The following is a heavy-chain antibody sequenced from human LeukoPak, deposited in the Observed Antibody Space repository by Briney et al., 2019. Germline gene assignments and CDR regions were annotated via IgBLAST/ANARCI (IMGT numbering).Heavy chain of an antibody. D-gene: IGHD3-3*01. Sequence: PSETLSLTCTVSGGSISSGSYYWSWIRQPAGKGLEWIGRIYTSGSTNYNPSLKSRVTISVDTSKNQFSLKLSSATAADTAVYYCARDAPYDSDYYYYMDVWGKGTTVTISS. CDR1: GGSISSGSYY. CDR2: IYTSGST. V-gene: IGHV4-61*02. J-gene: IGHJ6*03. CDR3: ARDAPYDSDYYYYMDV.